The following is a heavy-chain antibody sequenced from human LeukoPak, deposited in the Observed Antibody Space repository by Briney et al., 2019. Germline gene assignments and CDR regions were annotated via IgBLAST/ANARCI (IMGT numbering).Heavy chain of an antibody. CDR3: ARWPIFDY. J-gene: IGHJ4*02. V-gene: IGHV4-59*01. CDR1: GGSISSYY. Sequence: SETLSLTCTVSGGSISSYYWSWIRQPPGKGLEWIGYTYYSGSTNYNPSLKSRVTISVDTSKNQFSLKLSSVTAADTAVYYCARWPIFDYWGQGTLVTVSS. CDR2: TYYSGST.